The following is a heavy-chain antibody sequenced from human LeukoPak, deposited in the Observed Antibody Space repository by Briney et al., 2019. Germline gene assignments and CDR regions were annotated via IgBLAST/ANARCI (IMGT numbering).Heavy chain of an antibody. CDR2: IGISGFT. CDR1: GFAFEMYS. J-gene: IGHJ4*02. V-gene: IGHV3-21*06. CDR3: ARDRQYSGHDPWSGFDS. Sequence: GGALRLSCAASGFAFEMYSINWVRQAPGKGLDWVSTIGISGFTYYTDSVRGRFTISRHSPKYSIYLQMNSLRAEDTAVYYCARDRQYSGHDPWSGFDSWGQGTLVTVSS. D-gene: IGHD5-12*01.